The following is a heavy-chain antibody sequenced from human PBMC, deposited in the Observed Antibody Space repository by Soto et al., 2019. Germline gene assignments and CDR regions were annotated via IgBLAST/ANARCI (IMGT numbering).Heavy chain of an antibody. CDR2: ISYDGSNK. CDR1: GFTFSSYA. Sequence: QVQLVESGGGVVQPGRSLRLSCAASGFTFSSYAMHWVRQAPGKGLEWVAVISYDGSNKYYADSVKGRFTISRDNSKNTLYLQMNSLRAEDTAVYYCARAWDSIAAAGNFDYWGQGTLVTVSS. D-gene: IGHD6-13*01. CDR3: ARAWDSIAAAGNFDY. J-gene: IGHJ4*02. V-gene: IGHV3-30-3*01.